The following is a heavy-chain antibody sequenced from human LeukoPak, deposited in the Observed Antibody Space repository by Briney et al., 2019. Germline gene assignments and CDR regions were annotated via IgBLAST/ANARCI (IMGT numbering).Heavy chain of an antibody. CDR1: GFTFNSYG. CDR3: ARQYISGQWYFDY. V-gene: IGHV3-30*03. CDR2: ISYDGSKR. D-gene: IGHD5-18*01. J-gene: IGHJ4*02. Sequence: PGGSLRLSCAASGFTFNSYGMYWVRQAPGKGLEWVAVISYDGSKRYYADSVKGRFTISRDNSKNTLYLQMNSLIPEDTAVYYCARQYISGQWYFDYWGQGTLVTVSS.